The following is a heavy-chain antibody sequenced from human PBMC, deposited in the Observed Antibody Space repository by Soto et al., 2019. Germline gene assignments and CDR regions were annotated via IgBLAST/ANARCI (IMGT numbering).Heavy chain of an antibody. J-gene: IGHJ4*02. CDR2: THYSGDT. Sequence: QLQLQESGPGLVKPSETLSLTCTVSGGSISSSSYYWGWIRQPPGKGLEWTGSTHYSGDTYYNPSLNSRVIISVDTSKNQISLKLTSVTAADAAVYYCATFRGITTATTARYFDYWGQGILVTVSS. CDR1: GGSISSSSYY. V-gene: IGHV4-39*01. D-gene: IGHD4-17*01. CDR3: ATFRGITTATTARYFDY.